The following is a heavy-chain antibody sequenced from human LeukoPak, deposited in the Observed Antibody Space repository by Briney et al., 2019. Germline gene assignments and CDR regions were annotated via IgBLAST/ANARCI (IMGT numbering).Heavy chain of an antibody. D-gene: IGHD2-2*01. CDR2: IYSGGST. CDR1: GFTFSSYA. J-gene: IGHJ3*02. Sequence: PGGSLRLSCAASGFTFSSYAMSWVRQAPGKGLEWVSVIYSGGSTYYADSVKGRFTISRDNSKNTLYLQMNSLTAEDTAVYYCARVGVVPAAIPDGFDIWGQGTMVTVSS. V-gene: IGHV3-53*01. CDR3: ARVGVVPAAIPDGFDI.